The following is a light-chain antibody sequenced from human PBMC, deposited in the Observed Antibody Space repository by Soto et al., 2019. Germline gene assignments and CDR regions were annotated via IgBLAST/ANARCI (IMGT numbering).Light chain of an antibody. J-gene: IGKJ5*01. CDR3: QQRSNWPPIT. CDR1: QSVSSD. CDR2: DAS. V-gene: IGKV3-11*01. Sequence: EIFLAQSPGTLSFSPGERATLSCRASQSVSSDLAWYHQKPGQAPRLLIYDASNRATGIPARFSGSGSGTDFTLTISSLEPEDFAVYYCQQRSNWPPITFGQGTRLEI.